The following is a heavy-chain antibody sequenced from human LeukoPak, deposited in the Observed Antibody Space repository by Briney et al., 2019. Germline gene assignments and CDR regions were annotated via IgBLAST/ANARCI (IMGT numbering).Heavy chain of an antibody. CDR3: ARTSIAARLPYNWFDP. J-gene: IGHJ5*02. CDR2: IYPGDCDT. Sequence: GEXLKISCKGSGSGFTSYWIGWVRQMPGKGREWMGIIYPGDCDTRYSPSFQGQVTISADKSIRTAYLQWSSLKASDTAMYYCARTSIAARLPYNWFDPWGQGTLVTVSS. CDR1: GSGFTSYW. D-gene: IGHD6-6*01. V-gene: IGHV5-51*01.